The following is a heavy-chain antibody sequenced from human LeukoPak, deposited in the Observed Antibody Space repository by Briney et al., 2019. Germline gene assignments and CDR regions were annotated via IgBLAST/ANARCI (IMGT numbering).Heavy chain of an antibody. CDR3: PRTRDGYNYAFDI. CDR2: IYYSGST. Sequence: KPSATLSLTCTVAGCSISNYYWSGIRQPPGKGLGWIGYIYYSGSTNYNPSLKSRVTISLDTSKNQFSLQLNSVTGADTAVDACPRTRDGYNYAFDIWGQGTLVTVSS. D-gene: IGHD5-24*01. V-gene: IGHV4-59*13. J-gene: IGHJ3*02. CDR1: GCSISNYY.